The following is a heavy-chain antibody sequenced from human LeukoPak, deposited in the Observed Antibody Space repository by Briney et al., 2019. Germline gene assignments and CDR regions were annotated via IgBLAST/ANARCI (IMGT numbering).Heavy chain of an antibody. V-gene: IGHV4-4*07. CDR1: GGSISDFY. CDR3: AQVTVGGHFDF. D-gene: IGHD6-19*01. Sequence: KPSETLSLTCTVSGGSISDFYWSWIRQPAGKGLEYICRVSATGSTSFNPSLQSRVTMSVDTSKSQFSLKLSSVTAADTAVYYCAQVTVGGHFDFWGQGILVTVSS. J-gene: IGHJ4*02. CDR2: VSATGST.